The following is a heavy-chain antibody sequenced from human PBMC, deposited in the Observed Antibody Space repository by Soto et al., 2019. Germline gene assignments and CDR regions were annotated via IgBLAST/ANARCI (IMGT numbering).Heavy chain of an antibody. Sequence: ESGGGVVQPGGSLRLSCAASGFTFSSFAMHWVRQAPGQGLEWVSVISFNGGAKYYQDSVEGRFTISRDNSENPLYLEMNTLRPEDTAVYFCARRTAVGAHFDFWCRGTLVTVSS. CDR3: ARRTAVGAHFDF. V-gene: IGHV3-30-3*01. CDR1: GFTFSSFA. CDR2: ISFNGGAK. D-gene: IGHD6-19*01. J-gene: IGHJ4*02.